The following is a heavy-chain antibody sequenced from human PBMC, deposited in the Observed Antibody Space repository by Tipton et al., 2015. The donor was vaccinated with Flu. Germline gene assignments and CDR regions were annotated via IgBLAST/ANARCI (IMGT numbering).Heavy chain of an antibody. V-gene: IGHV3-74*01. D-gene: IGHD7-27*01. CDR1: GFTFSSYW. CDR3: ARDGEIYYFDY. CDR2: INSDGSST. Sequence: SLRLSCTTSGFTFSSYWMHWVRQAPGKGLVWVPRINSDGSSTSYADSVKGRFTISRDNAKNTLYLQMNSLRAEDTAVYYCARDGEIYYFDYWGQGTLVTVSS. J-gene: IGHJ4*02.